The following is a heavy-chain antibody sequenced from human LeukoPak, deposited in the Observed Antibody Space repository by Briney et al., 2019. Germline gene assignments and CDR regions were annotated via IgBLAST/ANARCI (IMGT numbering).Heavy chain of an antibody. J-gene: IGHJ6*04. V-gene: IGHV3-30*04. CDR1: GFTFSSYA. CDR3: AREVFPHSYYYYGMDV. Sequence: GGSLRLSCAASGFTFSSYAMHWVRQAPGKGLEWVAVISYDGSNKYYADSVKGRFTISRDNSKNTLYLQMNSLRAEDTAVYYRAREVFPHSYYYYGMDVWGKGTTVTVSS. D-gene: IGHD3-10*01. CDR2: ISYDGSNK.